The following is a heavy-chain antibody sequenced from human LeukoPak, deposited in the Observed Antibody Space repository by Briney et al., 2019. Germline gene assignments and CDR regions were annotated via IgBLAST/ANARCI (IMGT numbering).Heavy chain of an antibody. J-gene: IGHJ4*02. D-gene: IGHD1-26*01. CDR1: GFTFSSYW. Sequence: GGSLRLSCAASGFTFSSYWMHWVRQAPGKGLVWVSRINTDGSSTNYADSVKGRFTISRDNAKNTLYLQMNSLRAEDTAVYYCAKSSGGLPRDYFDYWGQGTLVTVSS. V-gene: IGHV3-74*01. CDR2: INTDGSST. CDR3: AKSSGGLPRDYFDY.